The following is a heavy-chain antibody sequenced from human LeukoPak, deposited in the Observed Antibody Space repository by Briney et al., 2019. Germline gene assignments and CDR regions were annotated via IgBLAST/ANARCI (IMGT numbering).Heavy chain of an antibody. CDR1: GYTFTGYY. V-gene: IGHV1-2*02. J-gene: IGHJ4*02. CDR3: AREPDGYSYGYDY. Sequence: ASVKVSCKASGYTFTGYYMHWVRQAPGQGLEWMGWINPNSGGTNYAQKFQGRVTMTRDTSISTAYMELSRLRSDDTAVYYCAREPDGYSYGYDYWGQGTLVTVSS. CDR2: INPNSGGT. D-gene: IGHD5-18*01.